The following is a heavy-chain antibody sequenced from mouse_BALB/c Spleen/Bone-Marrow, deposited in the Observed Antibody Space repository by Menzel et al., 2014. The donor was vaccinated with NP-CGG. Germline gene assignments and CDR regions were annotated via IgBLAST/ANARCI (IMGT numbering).Heavy chain of an antibody. CDR2: ISSLASSI. Sequence: EVMLVESGGGLVQPGGSRKLSCAASGFTFSEYGMAWVRQAPGKGPEWAAFISSLASSIYYADSVTGRFTLSGENAKNTLYLEMTSLRSEDTAMYFCVRRGNGIYAMDYWGQGTSVTVSS. J-gene: IGHJ4*01. CDR3: VRRGNGIYAMDY. CDR1: GFTFSEYG. V-gene: IGHV5-15*02.